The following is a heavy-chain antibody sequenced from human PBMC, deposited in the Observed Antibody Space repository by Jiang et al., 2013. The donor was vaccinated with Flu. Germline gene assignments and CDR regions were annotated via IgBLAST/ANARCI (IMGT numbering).Heavy chain of an antibody. J-gene: IGHJ4*02. V-gene: IGHV2-5*02. CDR3: ARRQKDGSPSWNGGSLDY. Sequence: KPTQTLTLTCTFSGFSLNTGGVGVGWIRQPPGKALEWLAFIYWDDDKRYNQSLRSRLTITKDTSNNQVVLTVANMDSVDTATYYCARRQKDGSPSWNGGSLDYSGPGNPGHRLL. D-gene: IGHD2-2*01. CDR2: IYWDDDK. CDR1: GFSLNTGGVG.